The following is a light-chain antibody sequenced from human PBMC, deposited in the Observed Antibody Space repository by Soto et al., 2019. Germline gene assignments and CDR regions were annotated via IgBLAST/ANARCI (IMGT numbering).Light chain of an antibody. J-gene: IGLJ1*01. CDR1: SSDVGGYMY. V-gene: IGLV2-8*01. CDR2: EVN. Sequence: QSVLTQPPSASGSPGQSVTISCTGTSSDVGGYMYVSWYQQHPGKAPKLIIYEVNKRPSGVPDRFSGSKSGNTASLTVSGLQAEDEADYYCSSYAGSNRVFGTGTKLTVL. CDR3: SSYAGSNRV.